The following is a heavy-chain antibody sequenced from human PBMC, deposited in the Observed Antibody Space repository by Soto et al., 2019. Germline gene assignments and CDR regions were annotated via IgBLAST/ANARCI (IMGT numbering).Heavy chain of an antibody. V-gene: IGHV1-2*04. CDR3: AREKVTTPNYYYYYMDV. D-gene: IGHD4-17*01. Sequence: ASVKVSCKASGYTFTGYYMHWVRQAPGQGLEWMGWINPNSGGTNYAQKFQGWVTMTRDTSIGTAYMELSRLRSDDTAVYYCAREKVTTPNYYYYYMDVWGKGTTVTVSS. J-gene: IGHJ6*03. CDR1: GYTFTGYY. CDR2: INPNSGGT.